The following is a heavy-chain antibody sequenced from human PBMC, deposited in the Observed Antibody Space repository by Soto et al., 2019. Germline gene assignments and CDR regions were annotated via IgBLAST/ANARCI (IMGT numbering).Heavy chain of an antibody. Sequence: QVQLVQSGGEVKKPGASVTVSCKTSGYTFTNYGISWVRQAPGQGLEFMGWINTYNGNTTYAQKFQDRVTMTRETSTSTAYMELRSLRSDDTAMDYCATFLQLRPLNYCGQGTLVNVSS. CDR1: GYTFTNYG. D-gene: IGHD2-2*01. V-gene: IGHV1-18*01. CDR2: INTYNGNT. CDR3: ATFLQLRPLNY. J-gene: IGHJ4*02.